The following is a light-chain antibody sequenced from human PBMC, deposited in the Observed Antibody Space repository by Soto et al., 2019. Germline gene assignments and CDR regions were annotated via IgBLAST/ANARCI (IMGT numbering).Light chain of an antibody. CDR1: QSVSSN. V-gene: IGKV3-15*01. CDR3: QQYNNWPAIT. CDR2: GAS. J-gene: IGKJ5*01. Sequence: EIVMTQSPATLSVSPGERATLSCRASQSVSSNLAWYQQKPGQAPRLLIYGASTRATGIPARFSGSGSGTEFTLTISSMQSEDFAVYDCQQYNNWPAITFGQWTRLEIK.